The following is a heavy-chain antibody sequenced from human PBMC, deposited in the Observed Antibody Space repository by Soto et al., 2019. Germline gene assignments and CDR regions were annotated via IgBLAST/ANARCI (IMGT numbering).Heavy chain of an antibody. D-gene: IGHD5-18*01. CDR2: ISSSGRSI. V-gene: IGHV3-21*01. CDR3: PRDGTRDAGYTDALFDY. Sequence: PVGSLRLSCAASGFTFSSYSMNWVRQAPGKGLEWVSGISSSGRSIYYADSVRGRFTISRDNSKNSLYLQMKSLRAEDPAVYYCPRDGTRDAGYTDALFDYWGQGTRATVS. CDR1: GFTFSSYS. J-gene: IGHJ4*02.